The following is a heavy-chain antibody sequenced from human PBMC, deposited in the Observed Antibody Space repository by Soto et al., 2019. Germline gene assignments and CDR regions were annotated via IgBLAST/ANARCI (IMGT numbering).Heavy chain of an antibody. CDR1: GGSISSGGYY. CDR2: IYYSGST. V-gene: IGHV4-31*03. Sequence: SETLSLTCTVSGGSISSGGYYWSWIRQHPGKGLEWIGYIYYSGSTYYNPSLKSRVTISVDTSKNQFSLKLSSVTAADTAVYYXARMTTYYYYYMDVWGKGTTVTVSS. CDR3: ARMTTYYYYYMDV. D-gene: IGHD4-17*01. J-gene: IGHJ6*03.